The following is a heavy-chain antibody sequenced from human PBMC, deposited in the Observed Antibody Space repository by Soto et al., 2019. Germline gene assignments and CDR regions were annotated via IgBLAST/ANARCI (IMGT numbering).Heavy chain of an antibody. V-gene: IGHV3-48*03. CDR1: GFTFSSYE. D-gene: IGHD3-3*01. CDR2: ISGSASMI. J-gene: IGHJ4*02. Sequence: GGSLRLSCAASGFTFSSYEMNWVRQAPGKGLEWVSYISGSASMIYYADSVKGRFTISRDNAKNSLYLQMNSLRAEDTAVYYCANDFWSEYCWGQGTLVTVSS. CDR3: ANDFWSEYC.